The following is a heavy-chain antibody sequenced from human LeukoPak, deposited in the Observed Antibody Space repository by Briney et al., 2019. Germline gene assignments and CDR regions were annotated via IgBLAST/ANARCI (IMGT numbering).Heavy chain of an antibody. Sequence: PGRSLRLSCAASGFTFSSYGMHWVRQAPGKGLEWVAVISYDGSNKYYADSVKGRFTISRDNSKNTLYLQMNSLRAEDTAVYYCAIRDIVATMEDIWGQGTMVTVSS. CDR2: ISYDGSNK. CDR1: GFTFSSYG. J-gene: IGHJ3*02. CDR3: AIRDIVATMEDI. V-gene: IGHV3-30*03. D-gene: IGHD5-12*01.